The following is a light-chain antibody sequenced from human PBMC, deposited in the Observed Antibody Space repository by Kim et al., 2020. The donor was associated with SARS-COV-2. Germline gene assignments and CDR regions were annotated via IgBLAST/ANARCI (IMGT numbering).Light chain of an antibody. V-gene: IGLV2-14*03. Sequence: QSALTQPASMSGSPGQSITISCTGTSGDVGGYNYVSWYQQHPGKAPKLMIYDVTNRPSGVSNRFSGSKSGNTASLTISGLQAEDEADYYCSSYTSSSTLVFGGGTQLTFL. J-gene: IGLJ2*01. CDR2: DVT. CDR3: SSYTSSSTLV. CDR1: SGDVGGYNY.